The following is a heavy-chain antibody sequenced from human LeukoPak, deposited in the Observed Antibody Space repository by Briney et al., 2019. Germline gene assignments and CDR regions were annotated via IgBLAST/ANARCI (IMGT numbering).Heavy chain of an antibody. CDR2: IYYSGST. CDR1: GGSISSSSYY. D-gene: IGHD3-3*01. Sequence: SETLSLICTVSGGSISSSSYYWGWIRQPPGKGLEWIGSIYYSGSTYYNPSLKSRVTISVDTSKNQFSLKLSSVTAADTAVYYCARALFDYYYYYMDVWGKGTTVTVSS. J-gene: IGHJ6*03. CDR3: ARALFDYYYYYMDV. V-gene: IGHV4-39*01.